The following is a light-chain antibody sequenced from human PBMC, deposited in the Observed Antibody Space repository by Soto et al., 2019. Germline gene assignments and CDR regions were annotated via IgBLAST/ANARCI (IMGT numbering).Light chain of an antibody. Sequence: QSVLTQPASVSGSPGQSITISCTGTSSDVGAYNYVSWYQQHPGKAPKLMIYDVSNRPSGVPNRFSGSKSGNTASLTISGLQAEDEADYYCSSYTSSSSLYVFGTGTKVTV. CDR2: DVS. CDR3: SSYTSSSSLYV. V-gene: IGLV2-14*03. J-gene: IGLJ1*01. CDR1: SSDVGAYNY.